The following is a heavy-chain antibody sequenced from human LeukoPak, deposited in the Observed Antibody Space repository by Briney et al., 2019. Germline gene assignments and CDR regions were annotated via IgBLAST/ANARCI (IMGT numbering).Heavy chain of an antibody. D-gene: IGHD2-2*01. CDR1: GFTFSSYT. J-gene: IGHJ4*02. CDR2: ISYDGSNK. V-gene: IGHV3-30-3*01. CDR3: ARRAQGIVVVPAALDY. Sequence: GGSLRLSCVASGFTFSSYTMHWVRQAPGKGLEWVALISYDGSNKYYADSVKGRFTISRDNSKNKLYLQMNSLRSDDTAVYYCARRAQGIVVVPAALDYWGQGTLVTVSS.